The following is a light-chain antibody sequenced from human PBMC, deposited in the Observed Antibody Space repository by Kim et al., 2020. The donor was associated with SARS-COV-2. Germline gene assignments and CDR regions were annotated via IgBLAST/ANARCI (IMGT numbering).Light chain of an antibody. CDR2: GAS. Sequence: EIVLTQSPGTLSLSPGERATLSCRASQSVSRTYLAWYQQKPGQAPGLLIYGASTRATGDPDRFSGSGSGTDFTLTISRLEPEDFAVYYCQQYSTSLPYTFGQGTKLEI. CDR1: QSVSRTY. CDR3: QQYSTSLPYT. J-gene: IGKJ2*01. V-gene: IGKV3-20*01.